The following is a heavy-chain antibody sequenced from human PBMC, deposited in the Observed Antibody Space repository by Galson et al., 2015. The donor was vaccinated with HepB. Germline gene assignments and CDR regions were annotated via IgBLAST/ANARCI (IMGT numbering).Heavy chain of an antibody. J-gene: IGHJ4*02. CDR3: ARRYCTGGSCYSGFYY. CDR2: IDPSGSYA. V-gene: IGHV5-10-1*01. Sequence: QSGAEVKKPGESLRISCQGSGYSFTTYWINWLRQMPGKGLEWVGRIDPSGSYADYSPSFRGHVTISADQSINTAYLQWSSLKASDTAMYYCARRYCTGGSCYSGFYYWCQGTLVTVSS. D-gene: IGHD2-15*01. CDR1: GYSFTTYW.